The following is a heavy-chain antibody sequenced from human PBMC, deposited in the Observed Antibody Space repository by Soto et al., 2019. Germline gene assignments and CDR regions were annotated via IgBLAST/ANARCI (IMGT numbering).Heavy chain of an antibody. D-gene: IGHD2-15*01. V-gene: IGHV4-34*01. CDR3: ARVSCSGGSCYYPDYYYYYMDV. CDR2: INHSGST. Sequence: SETLSLTCTVSGGSINNHYWSWIRQPPGKGLEWLGEINHSGSTNYNPSLKSRVTISVDTSKNQFSLKLSSVTAADTAVYYCARVSCSGGSCYYPDYYYYYMDVWGKGTTVTVSS. J-gene: IGHJ6*03. CDR1: GGSINNHY.